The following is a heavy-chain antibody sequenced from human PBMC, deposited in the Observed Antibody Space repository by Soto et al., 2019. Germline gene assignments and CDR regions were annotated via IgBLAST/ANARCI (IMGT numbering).Heavy chain of an antibody. D-gene: IGHD3-22*01. V-gene: IGHV3-7*01. CDR1: GYTSTSYW. CDR2: IKQDGSEK. Sequence: GSLRLPPVDSGYTSTSYWLSWVRQAPGKGLEWVANIKQDGSEKYYVDSVKGRFTISRDNAKNSLYLQMNSLRAEDTAVYYCARENWLLLAFDIWGQGTMVTGS. J-gene: IGHJ3*02. CDR3: ARENWLLLAFDI.